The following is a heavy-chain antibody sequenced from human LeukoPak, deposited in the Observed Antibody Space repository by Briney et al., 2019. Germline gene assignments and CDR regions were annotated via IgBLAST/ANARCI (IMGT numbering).Heavy chain of an antibody. Sequence: SETLSLTCTVSGGSISSSSYYWGWIRQPPGKGLEWIGSIYYSGSTYYNPSLKSRVTISVDTSKNQFSLKLSSVTAADTAVYYCARRGGEWELPVYYFDYWGQGTLVTVSS. CDR3: ARRGGEWELPVYYFDY. D-gene: IGHD1-26*01. CDR2: IYYSGST. J-gene: IGHJ4*02. V-gene: IGHV4-39*07. CDR1: GGSISSSSYY.